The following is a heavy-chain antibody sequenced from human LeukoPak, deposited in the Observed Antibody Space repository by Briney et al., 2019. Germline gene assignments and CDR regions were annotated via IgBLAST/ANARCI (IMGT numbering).Heavy chain of an antibody. J-gene: IGHJ2*01. V-gene: IGHV4-59*08. CDR1: GGFISSYY. CDR3: ARRVAYIGNDLAWYFDL. CDR2: IYYSGST. Sequence: SETLSLTCTVSGGFISSYYWSWIRQPPGKGLEWIGYIYYSGSTSYNPSLKSRVTMSADTSKNQFSLRLSSVTAADTAVYYCARRVAYIGNDLAWYFDLWGRGTLVTVSS. D-gene: IGHD5-12*01.